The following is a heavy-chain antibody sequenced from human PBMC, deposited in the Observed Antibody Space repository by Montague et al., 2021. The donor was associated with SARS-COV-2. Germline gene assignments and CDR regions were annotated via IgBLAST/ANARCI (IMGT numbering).Heavy chain of an antibody. CDR3: AKDFGALWFGELFSYYFDY. J-gene: IGHJ4*02. D-gene: IGHD3-10*01. Sequence: YLRLSCAASGFTFDDYAMHWVRQAPGKGLEWVSLISGDGGFTYYADSVKGRFTISRDNSKNSLYLQMNSLRPGDTALYSCAKDFGALWFGELFSYYFDYWGQGTLVTVSS. CDR2: ISGDGGFT. V-gene: IGHV3-43*02. CDR1: GFTFDDYA.